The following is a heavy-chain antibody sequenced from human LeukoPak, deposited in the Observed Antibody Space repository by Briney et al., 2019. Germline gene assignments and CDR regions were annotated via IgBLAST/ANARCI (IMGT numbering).Heavy chain of an antibody. V-gene: IGHV4-39*07. D-gene: IGHD6-6*01. CDR2: IYYSGST. CDR3: ARDSGGSSSELDY. J-gene: IGHJ4*02. Sequence: SETLSLTCTVSGGSISSSSYFWGWIRQPLGKGLEWIGSIYYSGSTYYNPSLKSRVTISVDTSKNQFSLKLSSVTAADTAVYYCARDSGGSSSELDYWGQGTLVTVSS. CDR1: GGSISSSSYF.